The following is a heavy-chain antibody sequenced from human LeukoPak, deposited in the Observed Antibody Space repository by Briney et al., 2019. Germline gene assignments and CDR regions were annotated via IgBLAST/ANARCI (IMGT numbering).Heavy chain of an antibody. CDR3: AKRSGYTTGWFFDF. CDR1: GFSFSSYA. V-gene: IGHV3-23*01. Sequence: GGSLRLSCAASGFSFSSYAMSWVRQAPGKGLEWVSSISGSGDNTYYAESVKGRFTISRDNSKNTLFLQMNSLRAEDTAVFYCAKRSGYTTGWFFDFWGQGTLVTASS. J-gene: IGHJ4*02. CDR2: ISGSGDNT. D-gene: IGHD6-19*01.